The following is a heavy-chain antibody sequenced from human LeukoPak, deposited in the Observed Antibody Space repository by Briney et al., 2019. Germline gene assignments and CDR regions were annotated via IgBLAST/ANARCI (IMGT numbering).Heavy chain of an antibody. V-gene: IGHV1-8*01. CDR1: GYTFTSYD. J-gene: IGHJ1*01. CDR2: MNPNSGNT. Sequence: ASVKVSCKASGYTFTSYDINWVRQATGQVLGWMGWMNPNSGNTGYAQKFQGRVTMTRNTSISTAYMELSSLRSEDTAVYYCARASMTTDDFQHWGQGTLVTVSS. D-gene: IGHD4-17*01. CDR3: ARASMTTDDFQH.